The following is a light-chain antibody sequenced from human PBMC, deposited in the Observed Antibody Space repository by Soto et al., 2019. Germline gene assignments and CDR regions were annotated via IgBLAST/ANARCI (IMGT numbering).Light chain of an antibody. V-gene: IGKV3-20*01. J-gene: IGKJ2*01. CDR2: GAS. CDR1: QSVSSSY. CDR3: QHYGSSPTP. Sequence: EIVLTQSPGTLSLSPGERDTLSCRASQSVSSSYLAWYQQKPGQAPRLLIYGASSRATGIPDRFSGSGSGTDFTLTISRLEPEDFAMYYCQHYGSSPTPFGQGTKVEIK.